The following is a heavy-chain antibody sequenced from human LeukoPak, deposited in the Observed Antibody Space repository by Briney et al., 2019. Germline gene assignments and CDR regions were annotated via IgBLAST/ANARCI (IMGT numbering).Heavy chain of an antibody. J-gene: IGHJ4*02. CDR3: ARQGVITNSFDY. CDR2: INHSGST. CDR1: GGSMSSYY. V-gene: IGHV4-34*01. D-gene: IGHD3-22*01. Sequence: SETLSLTCTVSGGSMSSYYWSWIRQPPGKGLEWIGEINHSGSTNYNPSLKSRVTISVDTSKNQFSLKLSSVTAADTAVYYCARQGVITNSFDYWGQGTLVTVSS.